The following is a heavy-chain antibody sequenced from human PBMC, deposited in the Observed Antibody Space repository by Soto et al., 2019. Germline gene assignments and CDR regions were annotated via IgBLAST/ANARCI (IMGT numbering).Heavy chain of an antibody. CDR2: ISAYNGNT. J-gene: IGHJ4*02. Sequence: ASVKVSCKASGYTFTSYGISWVRQAPGQGLEWMGWISAYNGNTNYAQELQGRVTMTTDTSTSTAYMELRSLRSDDTAVYYCARPSKYSGYDFYVYWGQGTLVTVSS. V-gene: IGHV1-18*01. D-gene: IGHD5-12*01. CDR3: ARPSKYSGYDFYVY. CDR1: GYTFTSYG.